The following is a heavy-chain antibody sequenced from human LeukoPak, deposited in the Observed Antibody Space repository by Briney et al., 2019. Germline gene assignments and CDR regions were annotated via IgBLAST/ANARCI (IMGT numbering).Heavy chain of an antibody. CDR2: ISGSGGST. J-gene: IGHJ4*02. V-gene: IGHV3-23*01. CDR1: GFTFIAYS. CDR3: AKDSYDSSGYQFDY. D-gene: IGHD3-22*01. Sequence: GGSLRLSCAASGFTFIAYSMNWVRQSPGKGLEWVSAISGSGGSTYYADSVKGRFTISRDNSKNTLYLQMNSLRAEDTAVYYCAKDSYDSSGYQFDYWGQGTLVTVSS.